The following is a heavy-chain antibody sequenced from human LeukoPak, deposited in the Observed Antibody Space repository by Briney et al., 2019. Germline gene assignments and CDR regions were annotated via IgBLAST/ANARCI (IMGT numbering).Heavy chain of an antibody. CDR1: GYSISSGYY. CDR3: ASRRIAASSFDY. J-gene: IGHJ4*02. CDR2: IYHSGST. Sequence: PSETLSLTCTVSGYSISSGYYWGWIRQPPGKGLERIGSIYHSGSTHYNPSLKSRVTISVDTSKNQFSLKLSSVIAPDVAVYYCASRRIAASSFDYWGQGTLVTVSS. V-gene: IGHV4-38-2*02. D-gene: IGHD6-13*01.